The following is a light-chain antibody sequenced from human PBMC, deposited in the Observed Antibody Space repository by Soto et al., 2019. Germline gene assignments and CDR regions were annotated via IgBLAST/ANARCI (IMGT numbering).Light chain of an antibody. CDR2: EVS. V-gene: IGLV2-14*01. CDR3: SSFTNTSTRYV. Sequence: QSVLTQPASVSGSPGQSITISCTGTSSDVGAYNYVSWYQQHPGKAPKPMIYEVSNRPSGVSNRFSGSKSGNTASLTISGLQAEDEADYYCSSFTNTSTRYVFGTGTKVTVL. J-gene: IGLJ1*01. CDR1: SSDVGAYNY.